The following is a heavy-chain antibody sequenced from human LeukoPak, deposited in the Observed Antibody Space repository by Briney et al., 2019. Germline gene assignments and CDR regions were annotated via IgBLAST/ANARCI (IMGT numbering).Heavy chain of an antibody. J-gene: IGHJ4*02. CDR3: VRDGDDYNFDY. Sequence: TGGSLRLSCAASGFTFRNYWMHWVRQAPGKGLVWVSRVKGDGSFTDYADSVKGRFTISRDNAKNTLYLQMYSLRAEDMAAYYCVRDGDDYNFDYWGQGSLVTVSS. V-gene: IGHV3-74*01. CDR2: VKGDGSFT. CDR1: GFTFRNYW. D-gene: IGHD5-24*01.